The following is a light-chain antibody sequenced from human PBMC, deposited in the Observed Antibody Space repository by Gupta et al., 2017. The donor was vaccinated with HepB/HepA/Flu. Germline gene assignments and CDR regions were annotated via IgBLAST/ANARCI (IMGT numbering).Light chain of an antibody. J-gene: IGLJ2*01. V-gene: IGLV2-8*01. CDR3: SSYAGSDLYVV. CDR1: SSEVGGYKY. Sequence: SALTHPLSASGFPGQTDTISCTGTSSEVGGYKYVSWYQQPPGQAPKLIIYEVTKRPSGGPDRFSGSKSGNTASLTVSGLQTEDEADYYCSSYAGSDLYVVFGGGTKLTVL. CDR2: EVT.